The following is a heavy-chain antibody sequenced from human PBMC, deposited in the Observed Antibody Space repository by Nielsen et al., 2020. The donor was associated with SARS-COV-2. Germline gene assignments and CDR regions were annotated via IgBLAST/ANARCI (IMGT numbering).Heavy chain of an antibody. Sequence: SETLSLTCAVSGGSISSGGYPWSWIRQPPGKGLEWIGYIYHSGRTYYNPSLKSRATISVDRSKNQFSLKLSSVTAADTAVYYCARGGRITFGGADDAFDIWGQGTMVTVSS. CDR2: IYHSGRT. D-gene: IGHD3-16*01. CDR1: GGSISSGGYP. CDR3: ARGGRITFGGADDAFDI. J-gene: IGHJ3*02. V-gene: IGHV4-30-2*01.